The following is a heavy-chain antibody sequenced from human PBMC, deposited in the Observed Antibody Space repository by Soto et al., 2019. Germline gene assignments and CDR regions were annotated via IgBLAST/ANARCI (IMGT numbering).Heavy chain of an antibody. CDR2: IVVGSGNT. CDR3: AALPVGYDSSDLDY. J-gene: IGHJ4*02. CDR1: GFTFTSSA. V-gene: IGHV1-58*02. Sequence: ASVKVSCTASGFTFTSSAMQWVRQARGQRLEWIGWIVVGSGNTNYAQKFQERVTITRDMSTSTAYMELSSLRSEDTAVYYCAALPVGYDSSDLDYWGQGTLVTVSS. D-gene: IGHD3-22*01.